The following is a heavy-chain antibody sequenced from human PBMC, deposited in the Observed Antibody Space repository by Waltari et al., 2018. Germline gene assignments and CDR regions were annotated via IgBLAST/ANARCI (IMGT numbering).Heavy chain of an antibody. Sequence: QVHLVESGGGLVKPGGSLRLPCAASGFSFTDYYMNWIRQAPGKGLEWVSYISNSGTTIYYADSVKGRFTISRDNAKNSLYLQMNSLSAEDTAVYYCARDLTWVAAFDLWGQGTMVTVSS. D-gene: IGHD2-15*01. CDR2: ISNSGTTI. V-gene: IGHV3-11*04. CDR1: GFSFTDYY. J-gene: IGHJ3*01. CDR3: ARDLTWVAAFDL.